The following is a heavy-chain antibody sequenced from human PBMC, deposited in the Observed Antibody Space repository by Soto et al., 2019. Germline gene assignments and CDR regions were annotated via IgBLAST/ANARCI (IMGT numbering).Heavy chain of an antibody. Sequence: SETLSLTCTVSGGSISSSSYYWGWIRQPPGKGLEWIGSIYYSGSTYYNPSLKSRVTISVDTSKNQFSLKLSSVTAADTAVYYCARDILTYYYDSSGPRGMGYWGQGTLVTVSS. CDR3: ARDILTYYYDSSGPRGMGY. CDR2: IYYSGST. V-gene: IGHV4-39*02. J-gene: IGHJ4*02. D-gene: IGHD3-22*01. CDR1: GGSISSSSYY.